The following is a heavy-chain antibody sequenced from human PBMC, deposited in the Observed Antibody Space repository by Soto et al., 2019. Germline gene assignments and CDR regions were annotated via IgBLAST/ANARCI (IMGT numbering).Heavy chain of an antibody. Sequence: SETLSLTCSVSGAALNSGNYYWSWIRQVPGKGLEWIGHIYVTGAVDYNPSLRDRITISQDTSERQFSLNLRLVTAADTAVYYCARLRIATNNYKWFDPWGQRTLVTVSS. CDR2: IYVTGAV. CDR1: GAALNSGNYY. V-gene: IGHV4-31*03. D-gene: IGHD2-21*01. J-gene: IGHJ5*02. CDR3: ARLRIATNNYKWFDP.